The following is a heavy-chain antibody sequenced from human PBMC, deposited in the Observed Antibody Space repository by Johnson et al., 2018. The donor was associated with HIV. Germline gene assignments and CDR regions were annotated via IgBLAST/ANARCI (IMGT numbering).Heavy chain of an antibody. J-gene: IGHJ3*02. D-gene: IGHD6-13*01. V-gene: IGHV3-33*06. CDR1: GFSFSSYG. CDR2: IWYDGSNE. Sequence: VQLVESGGGVVQPGRSLRLSCAASGFSFSSYGMHWVRQAPGKGLEWVAVIWYDGSNEYYADSVKGRFTISRDNSKNTLYLQMNTLRVEDTAVYYCAKDGGSSWSAFDIWGQGTMVTVSS. CDR3: AKDGGSSWSAFDI.